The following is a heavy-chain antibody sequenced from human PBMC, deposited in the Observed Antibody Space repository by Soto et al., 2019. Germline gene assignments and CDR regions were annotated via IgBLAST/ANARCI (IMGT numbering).Heavy chain of an antibody. Sequence: TLSLTCVISGDSVSGSSVAWNWVMQSPSRGLEWLGRTYYRSRWYSDFAVSVRGRIVINADTSKNQFSLQLNSVTPEDTAVYFCARSEEHSHYSYYGFEVWGQGTTVIVSS. J-gene: IGHJ6*01. CDR1: GDSVSGSSVA. D-gene: IGHD3-3*02. CDR3: ARSEEHSHYSYYGFEV. V-gene: IGHV6-1*01. CDR2: TYYRSRWYS.